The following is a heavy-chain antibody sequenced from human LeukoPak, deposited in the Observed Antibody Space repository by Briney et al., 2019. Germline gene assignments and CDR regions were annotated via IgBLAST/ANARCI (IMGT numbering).Heavy chain of an antibody. CDR2: MYFNSGAT. CDR1: GFSFTGYY. Sequence: ASVRVSCKASGFSFTGYYVQWLRQAPGQGLEWVGWMYFNSGATRYAPKFQDRVTMTRDTSISTAYTELSSLRADDTAMYFCAREGSSGQDWYAFDVWGQETMVTVSS. V-gene: IGHV1-2*02. CDR3: AREGSSGQDWYAFDV. J-gene: IGHJ3*01. D-gene: IGHD5-12*01.